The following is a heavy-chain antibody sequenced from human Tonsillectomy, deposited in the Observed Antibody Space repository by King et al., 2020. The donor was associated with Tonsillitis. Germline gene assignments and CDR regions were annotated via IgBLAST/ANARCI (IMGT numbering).Heavy chain of an antibody. J-gene: IGHJ1*01. Sequence: VQLVESGGGLVQPVWSLILSCAASGFTFSSYIMNWVRQAPGKGLEWVSYIIRNSSNIYYADSVKGRFTISRDNAKNSLYLQMISLRAEDTGVYYCSRDVYGRASRDPEYFQLWGQGTLVTVSS. CDR1: GFTFSSYI. CDR3: SRDVYGRASRDPEYFQL. CDR2: IIRNSSNI. D-gene: IGHD2-8*01. V-gene: IGHV3-48*01.